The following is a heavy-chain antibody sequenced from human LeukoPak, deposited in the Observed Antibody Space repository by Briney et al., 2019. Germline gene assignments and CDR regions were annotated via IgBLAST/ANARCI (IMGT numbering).Heavy chain of an antibody. D-gene: IGHD1-26*01. CDR2: ITWDGGST. Sequence: PGGSLRLSCAASGFTFDDYAMHWVRQAPGKGLEWVSLITWDGGSTYYADSVKGRFTISRDNSKNSLYLQMNSLRAEDTALYYCAKGSKGSFRGLLNFDYWGQGTLVTVCS. V-gene: IGHV3-43D*03. J-gene: IGHJ4*02. CDR3: AKGSKGSFRGLLNFDY. CDR1: GFTFDDYA.